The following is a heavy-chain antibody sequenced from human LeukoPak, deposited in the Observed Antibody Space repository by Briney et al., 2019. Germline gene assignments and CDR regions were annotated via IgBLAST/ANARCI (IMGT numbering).Heavy chain of an antibody. Sequence: ASVKVSCKASGYTFTSYGISWVRQAPGQGLEWMGWMNPNSGNTGYAQKFQGRVTMTRNTSISTAYMELSSLRSEDTAVYYCARGRSGSGLCKLWGQGTLVTVSS. CDR2: MNPNSGNT. D-gene: IGHD2-8*02. J-gene: IGHJ4*02. V-gene: IGHV1-8*02. CDR1: GYTFTSYG. CDR3: ARGRSGSGLCKL.